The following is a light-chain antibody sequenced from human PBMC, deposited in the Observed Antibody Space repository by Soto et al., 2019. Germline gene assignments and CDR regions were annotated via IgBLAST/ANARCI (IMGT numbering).Light chain of an antibody. CDR2: DDS. Sequence: LTQPPSVSVAPGQTARISCGGNNIESKSVNWYQQKPGQAPVLVVYDDSDRPSGIPERFSGSNSGNTATLIVSTAEAGDEADYYCQVWDSDNNPFYVFGAGTKV. V-gene: IGLV3-21*02. CDR3: QVWDSDNNPFYV. CDR1: NIESKS. J-gene: IGLJ1*01.